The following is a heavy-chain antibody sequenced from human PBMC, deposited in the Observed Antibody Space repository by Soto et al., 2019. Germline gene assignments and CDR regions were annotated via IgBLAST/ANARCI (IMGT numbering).Heavy chain of an antibody. CDR2: ISTSGSTI. J-gene: IGHJ6*02. CDR3: ARYDYSNYRASDI. CDR1: GFTFSSYN. V-gene: IGHV3-48*02. Sequence: EVQLVESGGGFVQPGGSLRLSCAASGFTFSSYNMNGVRQAPGKGQEWVSCISTSGSTIYYTDSVKGRFSISRDNAENSLDLLMHRLRDEYTAMYYRARYDYSNYRASDIWGQGTTVTVSS. D-gene: IGHD4-4*01.